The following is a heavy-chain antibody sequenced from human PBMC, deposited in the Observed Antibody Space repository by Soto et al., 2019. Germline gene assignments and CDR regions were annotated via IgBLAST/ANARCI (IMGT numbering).Heavy chain of an antibody. V-gene: IGHV4-34*01. D-gene: IGHD5-12*01. CDR1: GGSFSGYY. CDR3: ERWYGRRDGYKVNDY. J-gene: IGHJ4*02. CDR2: INHSGST. Sequence: SETLSLTCAVYGGSFSGYYWSWIRQPPGKGLEWIGEINHSGSTNYNPSLKSRVTISVDTSKNQFSLKLSSVTAADTAVYYCERWYGRRDGYKVNDYWGQGTLVTVSS.